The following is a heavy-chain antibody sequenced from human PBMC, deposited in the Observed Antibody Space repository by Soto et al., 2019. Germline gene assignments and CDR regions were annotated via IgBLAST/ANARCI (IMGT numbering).Heavy chain of an antibody. CDR3: ARSQTTVTSYDY. Sequence: PSETLSLTCTVSVASISTSIYYWGWIRQPPGKGLEWIGTIYYSGSTYYNPSLKSRVTISVDRSKNQFSLKLSSVTAADTAVYYCARSQTTVTSYDYWGQGTLVTVSS. J-gene: IGHJ4*02. D-gene: IGHD4-17*01. CDR1: VASISTSIYY. V-gene: IGHV4-39*07. CDR2: IYYSGST.